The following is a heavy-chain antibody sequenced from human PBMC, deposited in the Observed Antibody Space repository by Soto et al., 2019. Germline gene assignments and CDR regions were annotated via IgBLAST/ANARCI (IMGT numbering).Heavy chain of an antibody. Sequence: SLRLSCAASGFTFTNAWMNWVRQAPGKGLEWVGRIKSKTDGGTTDYAAPVKGRFTISRDDSENTLYLQMNSLKTEDTAVYYCTTVDKAWYRAYWGQGTLVTVSS. J-gene: IGHJ4*02. V-gene: IGHV3-15*07. CDR2: IKSKTDGGTT. D-gene: IGHD6-13*01. CDR1: GFTFTNAW. CDR3: TTVDKAWYRAY.